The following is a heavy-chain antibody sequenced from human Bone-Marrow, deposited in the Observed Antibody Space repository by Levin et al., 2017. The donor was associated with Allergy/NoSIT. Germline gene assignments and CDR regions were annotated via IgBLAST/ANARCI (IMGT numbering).Heavy chain of an antibody. CDR1: GFTFHNHA. D-gene: IGHD4-11*01. CDR2: ISWNSGSI. J-gene: IGHJ6*02. Sequence: GGSLRLSCAASGFTFHNHAMHWVRQRPGKGLEWVSSISWNSGSIGYEESVKGRFTISRDNAKKSLYLQMDNLRPEDTASYYCAKAQWEDYSNFDDYYYAMDVWGQGTTVTVSS. V-gene: IGHV3-9*01. CDR3: AKAQWEDYSNFDDYYYAMDV.